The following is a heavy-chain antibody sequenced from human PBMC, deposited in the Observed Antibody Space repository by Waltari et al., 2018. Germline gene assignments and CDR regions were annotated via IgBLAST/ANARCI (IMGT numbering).Heavy chain of an antibody. CDR1: GYTFTSYD. Sequence: QVQLVQSGAEVKKPGASVKVSCKASGYTFTSYDINWVRQATGQGLEWMGWMNPNSGNTGYAQKFQGRVTITTDESTSTAYMELSSLRSEDTAVYYCASQLSGSYYYFDYWGQGTLVTVSS. J-gene: IGHJ4*02. CDR3: ASQLSGSYYYFDY. D-gene: IGHD1-26*01. CDR2: MNPNSGNT. V-gene: IGHV1-8*03.